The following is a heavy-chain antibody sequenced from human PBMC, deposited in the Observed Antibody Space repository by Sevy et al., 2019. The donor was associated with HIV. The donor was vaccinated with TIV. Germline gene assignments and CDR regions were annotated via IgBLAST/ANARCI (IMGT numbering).Heavy chain of an antibody. V-gene: IGHV3-21*01. CDR1: GFTFSSYS. Sequence: GGSLRLSCAASGFTFSSYSMNWVRQAPGKGLEWVSSISSSSSYIYYADSVKGRFTISRDNAKNSLYLHMNSLRAEDTAVYYCARTMVRGVINYWFDPWGQGTLVTVSS. CDR2: ISSSSSYI. D-gene: IGHD3-10*01. J-gene: IGHJ5*02. CDR3: ARTMVRGVINYWFDP.